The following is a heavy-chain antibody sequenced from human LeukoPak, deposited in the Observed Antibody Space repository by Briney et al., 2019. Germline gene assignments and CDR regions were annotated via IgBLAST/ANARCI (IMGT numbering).Heavy chain of an antibody. CDR3: ARRHGRCSDGSCYYPDY. CDR1: GYTFTSYD. V-gene: IGHV1-8*01. CDR2: MNPNSGNT. J-gene: IGHJ4*02. Sequence: ASVKVSCKASGYTFTSYDINWVRQATGQGLEWMGWMNPNSGNTGYAQKFQGRVTMTRNSSITAAYMELSSLRSEDTAVYYCARRHGRCSDGSCYYPDYWGQGTLVTVSS. D-gene: IGHD2-15*01.